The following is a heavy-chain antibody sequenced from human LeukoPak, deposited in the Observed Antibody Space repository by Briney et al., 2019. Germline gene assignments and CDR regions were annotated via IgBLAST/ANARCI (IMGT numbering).Heavy chain of an antibody. V-gene: IGHV4-39*07. D-gene: IGHD2-21*01. CDR2: IYYSGST. CDR3: ARGASRVPSDY. J-gene: IGHJ4*02. Sequence: SETLSLTCTVSGGSISSSSYYWGWIRQPPGKGLEWIGSIYYSGSTYYNPSLKSRVTISVDTSKNQFSLKLSSVTAADTAVYYCARGASRVPSDYWGQGTLVTVSS. CDR1: GGSISSSSYY.